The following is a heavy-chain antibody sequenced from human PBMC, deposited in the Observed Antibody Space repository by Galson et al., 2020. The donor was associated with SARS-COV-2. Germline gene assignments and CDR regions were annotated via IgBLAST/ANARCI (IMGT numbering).Heavy chain of an antibody. V-gene: IGHV3-7*01. CDR3: ARGGSTSSWDWRV. CDR1: GFTFSNSW. Sequence: GGSLRLSCAASGFTFSNSWMTWVRQAPGKGLEWVANINKDGSEKFYVDSVKGRFTISRDNAQNSLYLQMSSLRVEDTAVYYCARGGSTSSWDWRVWGRGTLVTVSS. J-gene: IGHJ4*02. CDR2: INKDGSEK. D-gene: IGHD6-13*01.